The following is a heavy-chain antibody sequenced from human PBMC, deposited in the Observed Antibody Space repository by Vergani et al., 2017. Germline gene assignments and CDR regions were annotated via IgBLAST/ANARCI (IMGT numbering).Heavy chain of an antibody. CDR3: TRDLGVLVIGGYYYYMDV. D-gene: IGHD3-10*01. J-gene: IGHJ6*03. CDR1: GFTFGDYA. V-gene: IGHV3-49*04. CDR2: IRSKAYGGTT. Sequence: EVQLVESGGGLVQPGRSLRLSCTASGFTFGDYAMSWVRQAPGKGREWVGFIRSKAYGGTTEYAASVKGRFTISRDDSKSIAYLQMNSLKTEDTAVYYCTRDLGVLVIGGYYYYMDVWGKGTTVTVSS.